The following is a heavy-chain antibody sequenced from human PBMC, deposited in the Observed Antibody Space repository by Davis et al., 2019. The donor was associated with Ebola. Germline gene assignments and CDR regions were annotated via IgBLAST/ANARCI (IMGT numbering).Heavy chain of an antibody. Sequence: GESLKISCAVSGLTFSTYSMNWVRQAPGNGLEWVSYISSGSSTIYYADSVKGRFTISRDNAKNSLYLQMNSLRVEDAAVYYCARLRYSDYWGQGTLVTVSS. J-gene: IGHJ4*02. V-gene: IGHV3-48*04. CDR3: ARLRYSDY. CDR1: GLTFSTYS. D-gene: IGHD3-9*01. CDR2: ISSGSSTI.